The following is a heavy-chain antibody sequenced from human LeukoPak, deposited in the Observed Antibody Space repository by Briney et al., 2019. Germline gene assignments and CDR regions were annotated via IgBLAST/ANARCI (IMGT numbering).Heavy chain of an antibody. CDR1: GFTFSSYA. CDR3: VKGATYYYDSSSYYVTEGWFDP. Sequence: GGSLRLSCAASGFTFSSYAMSWVRQAPGKGLEWVSAISGSGGSTYYADSVKGRFTISRDNPKNTLYLQMNSLRAEDTAVYYCVKGATYYYDSSSYYVTEGWFDPWGQGTLVTVSS. D-gene: IGHD3-22*01. V-gene: IGHV3-23*01. CDR2: ISGSGGST. J-gene: IGHJ5*02.